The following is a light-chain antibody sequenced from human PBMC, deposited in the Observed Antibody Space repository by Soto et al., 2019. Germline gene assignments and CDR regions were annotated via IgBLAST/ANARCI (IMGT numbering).Light chain of an antibody. J-gene: IGLJ3*02. V-gene: IGLV1-47*01. CDR3: AAWDDSLSGGV. CDR2: RNN. CDR1: SSNIGSNY. Sequence: QSVLTQPPSASGTPGQRVTISCSGSSSNIGSNYVYWYQQLPGTAPKLLIYRNNQRPSGVPDRFSGSKSGTSASLAISGLGSEDEADYYCAAWDDSLSGGVFGGGTKATVL.